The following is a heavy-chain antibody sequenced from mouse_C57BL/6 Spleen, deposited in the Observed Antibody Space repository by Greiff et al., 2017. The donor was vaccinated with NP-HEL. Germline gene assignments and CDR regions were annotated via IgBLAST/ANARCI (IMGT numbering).Heavy chain of an antibody. CDR3: ARLLGLNWYFDV. CDR1: GYTFTSYW. J-gene: IGHJ1*03. D-gene: IGHD4-1*01. CDR2: IHPNSGST. Sequence: QVQLQQPGAELVKPGASVKLSCKASGYTFTSYWMHWVKQRPGQGLEWIGMIHPNSGSTNYNEKFKSKATLTVDKSSSTAYMQLSSLTSEDSAVDYCARLLGLNWYFDVWGTGTTVTVSS. V-gene: IGHV1-64*01.